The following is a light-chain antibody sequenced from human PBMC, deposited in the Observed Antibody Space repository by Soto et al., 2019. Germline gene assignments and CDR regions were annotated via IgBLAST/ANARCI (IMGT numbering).Light chain of an antibody. Sequence: QSVLTQPPSVSAAPGQKVTISCSGSSSNIGNNYVSWYQQLPGTAPKLLIYENNKRPSGIPDRFSGSKSGTSATLGITGLQTGDEADYCCGTWDSSLSAYVFGTGTKLTVL. CDR2: ENN. J-gene: IGLJ1*01. CDR1: SSNIGNNY. CDR3: GTWDSSLSAYV. V-gene: IGLV1-51*02.